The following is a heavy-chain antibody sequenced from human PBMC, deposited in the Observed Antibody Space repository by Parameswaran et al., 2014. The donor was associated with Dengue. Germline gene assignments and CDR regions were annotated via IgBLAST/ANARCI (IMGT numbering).Heavy chain of an antibody. Sequence: VRQMPGKGLVWVSRINSDGSSTSYADSVKGRFTISRDNAKNTLYLQMNSLRAEDTAVYYCAREEVDYWGQGTLVTVSS. V-gene: IGHV3-74*01. J-gene: IGHJ4*02. CDR2: INSDGSST. CDR3: AREEVDY.